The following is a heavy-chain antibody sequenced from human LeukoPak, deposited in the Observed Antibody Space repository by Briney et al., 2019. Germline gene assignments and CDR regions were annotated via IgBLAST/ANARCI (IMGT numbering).Heavy chain of an antibody. CDR3: ARVGIRFLEQYYFDY. J-gene: IGHJ4*02. CDR1: GLTFSSFS. CDR2: ISSSSSHI. D-gene: IGHD3-3*01. Sequence: GGSLRLSCTASGLTFSSFSMNWVRQAPGKGLEWVSFISSSSSHIYYADSVKGRFTISKDNAKNSLFLQVNSLRAEDTAVYYCARVGIRFLEQYYFDYWGQGTLVTVSS. V-gene: IGHV3-21*01.